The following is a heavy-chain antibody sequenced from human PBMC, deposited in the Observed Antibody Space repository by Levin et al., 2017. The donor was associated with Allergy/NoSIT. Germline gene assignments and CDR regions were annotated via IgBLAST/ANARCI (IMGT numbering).Heavy chain of an antibody. J-gene: IGHJ6*02. CDR1: GFTFSSYS. Sequence: GGSLRLSCAASGFTFSSYSMNWVRQAPGKGLEWVSYISSSSSTIYYADSVKGRFTISRDNAKNSLYLQMNSLRAEDTAVYYCARDLPPVRYEFWSGIEGDYYYGMDVWGQGTTVTVSS. CDR3: ARDLPPVRYEFWSGIEGDYYYGMDV. D-gene: IGHD3-3*01. CDR2: ISSSSSTI. V-gene: IGHV3-48*01.